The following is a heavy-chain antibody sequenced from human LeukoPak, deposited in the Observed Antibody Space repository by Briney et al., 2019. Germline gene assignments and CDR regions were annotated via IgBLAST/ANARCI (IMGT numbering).Heavy chain of an antibody. CDR1: GDSVSSNSAA. V-gene: IGHV6-1*01. CDR2: TYYRSKWYN. D-gene: IGHD3-16*02. Sequence: PSQTLSLTCAISGDSVSSNSAAWNWIRQSPSRGLEWLGRTYYRSKWYNDYAVSVKSRITINPDTSKNQFSLQLNSVTPEDTAVYYCARGADADSAMITFGGVIAPPVYYYYYGMDVWGQGTTVTVSS. CDR3: ARGADADSAMITFGGVIAPPVYYYYYGMDV. J-gene: IGHJ6*02.